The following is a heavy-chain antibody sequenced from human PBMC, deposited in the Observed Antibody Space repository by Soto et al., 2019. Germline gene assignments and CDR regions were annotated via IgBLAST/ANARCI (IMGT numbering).Heavy chain of an antibody. J-gene: IGHJ6*02. V-gene: IGHV1-24*01. D-gene: IGHD5-12*01. CDR3: ATVSGYSGYAYYYYGMDV. CDR2: FDPEDGET. CDR1: GYTLTELS. Sequence: GASVKVSCKVSGYTLTELSMHWVRQAPGKGLEWMGGFDPEDGETIYAQKFQGRVTMTEDTSTDTAYMELSSLRSEDTAVYYCATVSGYSGYAYYYYGMDVWGQGTTVTAP.